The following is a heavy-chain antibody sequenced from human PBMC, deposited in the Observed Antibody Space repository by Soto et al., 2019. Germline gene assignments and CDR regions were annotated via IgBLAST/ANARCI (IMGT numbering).Heavy chain of an antibody. CDR3: AKDANAVNNNWNLNWFDP. Sequence: EVQLLESGGGLVQPGGSLRLSCAASGFTFSSYAMSWVRQSPAKGLEWVSAISGSGGSTYYADFEKGRFTISRDNSKNTRYLQMNSLRAEDTAVYYCAKDANAVNNNWNLNWFDPWGQGTLVTVSS. D-gene: IGHD1-20*01. CDR2: ISGSGGST. V-gene: IGHV3-23*01. J-gene: IGHJ5*02. CDR1: GFTFSSYA.